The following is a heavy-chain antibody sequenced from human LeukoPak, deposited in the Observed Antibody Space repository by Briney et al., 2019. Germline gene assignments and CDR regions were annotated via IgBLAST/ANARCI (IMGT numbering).Heavy chain of an antibody. CDR3: ARDEGYGSGNFDI. CDR2: IYSGGST. Sequence: PGGSLRLSCAASGFTVSSNYMNWVRQAPGKGLEWVSVIYSGGSTYYADSVKGRFIISRDNSKNTLYLQMNSLRAEDTAVYYCARDEGYGSGNFDIWGQGTMVTVSS. CDR1: GFTVSSNY. J-gene: IGHJ3*02. D-gene: IGHD3-10*01. V-gene: IGHV3-53*01.